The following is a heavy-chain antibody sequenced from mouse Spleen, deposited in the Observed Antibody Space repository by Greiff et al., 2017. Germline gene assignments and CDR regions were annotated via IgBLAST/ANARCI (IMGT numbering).Heavy chain of an antibody. Sequence: QVQLQQPGAELVRPGSSVKLSCKASGYTFTSYWMDWVKQRPGQGLEWIGNIYPSDSETHYNQKFKDKATLTVDKSSSTAYMQLSSLTSEDSAVYYCARRDYDWTFAYWGQGTLVTVSA. CDR2: IYPSDSET. D-gene: IGHD2-4*01. J-gene: IGHJ3*01. CDR1: GYTFTSYW. CDR3: ARRDYDWTFAY. V-gene: IGHV1-61*01.